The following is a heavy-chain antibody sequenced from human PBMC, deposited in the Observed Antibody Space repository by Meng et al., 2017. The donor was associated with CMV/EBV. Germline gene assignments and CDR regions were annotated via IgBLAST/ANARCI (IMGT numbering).Heavy chain of an antibody. V-gene: IGHV4-39*07. CDR1: GGSISSSSYY. D-gene: IGHD4-23*01. CDR2: IYYSGST. Sequence: SETLSLTCTVSGGSISSSSYYWGWIRQPPGKGLEWIGSIYYSGSTYYNPSLKSRVTISVDTSKNQFSLKLSSVTAADTAVYYCARDNTVVKGIDYWGQGTLVTV. CDR3: ARDNTVVKGIDY. J-gene: IGHJ4*02.